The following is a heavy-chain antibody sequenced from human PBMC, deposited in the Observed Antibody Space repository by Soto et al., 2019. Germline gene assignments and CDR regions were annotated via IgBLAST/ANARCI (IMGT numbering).Heavy chain of an antibody. CDR2: IYYSGST. CDR3: ARGGCTNGVCYIPVYGTDV. CDR1: GGSISSYY. J-gene: IGHJ6*02. Sequence: SETLSLTCTVSGGSISSYYWSWIRQHPGKGLEWIGYIYYSGSTYYNPSLKSRVTISVDTSKNQFSLKLSSVTAADTAVYYCARGGCTNGVCYIPVYGTDVWGQGTTVTVSS. D-gene: IGHD2-8*01. V-gene: IGHV4-59*06.